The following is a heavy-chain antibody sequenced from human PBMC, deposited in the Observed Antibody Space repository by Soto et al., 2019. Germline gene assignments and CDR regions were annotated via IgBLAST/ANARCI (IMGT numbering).Heavy chain of an antibody. CDR2: IIPIFGTA. V-gene: IGHV1-69*13. Sequence: SVKVSCKASGGTFSSYAISWVRQAPGQGLEWMGGIIPIFGTANYAQKFQGRVTITADESTSTAYMELSSLRSEDTAVYYCAGCNLRNQISGMDVWGQGTTVTVSS. D-gene: IGHD2-15*01. J-gene: IGHJ6*02. CDR1: GGTFSSYA. CDR3: AGCNLRNQISGMDV.